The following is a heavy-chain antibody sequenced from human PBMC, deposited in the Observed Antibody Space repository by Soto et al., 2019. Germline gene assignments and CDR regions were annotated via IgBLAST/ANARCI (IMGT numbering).Heavy chain of an antibody. J-gene: IGHJ4*02. Sequence: EVQLVESGGGLVKPGGSLRLSCAASGFTFTRYSMNWVRQAPGKGLEWVSSISSTTNYIYYADSMKDRFTVSRDNAKNSVYLEMNSLSAEDTAVYYGARESEDLTSNFDYWGQGTLVTVSS. CDR1: GFTFTRYS. V-gene: IGHV3-21*01. CDR2: ISSTTNYI. CDR3: ARESEDLTSNFDY.